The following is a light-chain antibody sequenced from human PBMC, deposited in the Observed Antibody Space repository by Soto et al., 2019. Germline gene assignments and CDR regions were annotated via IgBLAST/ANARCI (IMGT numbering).Light chain of an antibody. V-gene: IGKV1-39*01. J-gene: IGKJ4*01. Sequence: IQMTQSPSSLSASVGDRVTITCRASQSISSYLNWYQQKPGKAPKLLIYAASSLQSGVPSRFSGSGSGTDFTLTISSLQPEDFATYYCQQNYNTPPAFGGGTKVEIK. CDR3: QQNYNTPPA. CDR2: AAS. CDR1: QSISSY.